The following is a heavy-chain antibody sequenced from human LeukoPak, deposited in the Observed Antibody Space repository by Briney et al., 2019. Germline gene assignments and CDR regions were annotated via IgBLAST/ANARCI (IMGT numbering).Heavy chain of an antibody. D-gene: IGHD1-14*01. CDR1: GGTFSRYA. CDR2: IIPIFGTA. CDR3: ARNHGLAGVLNWFDP. Sequence: SVKVSCKASGGTFSRYAISWLRQAPGQGLEWMGRIIPIFGTANYAQKFQGRVTITADKSTSTAYMELSSLRSEDTAVYYCARNHGLAGVLNWFDPWGQGTLVTVSS. V-gene: IGHV1-69*06. J-gene: IGHJ5*02.